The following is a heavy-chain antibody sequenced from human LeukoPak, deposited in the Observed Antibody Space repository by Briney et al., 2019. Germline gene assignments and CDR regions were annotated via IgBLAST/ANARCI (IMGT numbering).Heavy chain of an antibody. CDR2: MSINSGLK. D-gene: IGHD6-6*01. Sequence: PGGSLRLSCAASGFTFSSYSMNWVRQAPWKGLEWVSSMSINSGLKYHADSVKGRFTISRDNAKNSLYLQMNSLRAEDTAVYYCAREFEYRTSGAGYWGQGTLVTVSS. CDR3: AREFEYRTSGAGY. J-gene: IGHJ4*02. V-gene: IGHV3-21*01. CDR1: GFTFSSYS.